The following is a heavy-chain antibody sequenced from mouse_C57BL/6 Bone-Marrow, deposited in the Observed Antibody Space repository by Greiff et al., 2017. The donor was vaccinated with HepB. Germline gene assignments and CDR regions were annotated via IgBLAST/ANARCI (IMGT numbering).Heavy chain of an antibody. CDR2: IDPSDSYT. J-gene: IGHJ3*01. V-gene: IGHV1-69*01. CDR1: GYTFTSYW. Sequence: QVQLQQPGAELVMPGASVKLSCKASGYTFTSYWMHWVKQRPGQGLEWIGEIDPSDSYTNYNQKFKGKSTLTVDKSSSTAYMQLSSLTSEDSAVYYCARSYYGSSYGWFAYWGQGTLVTVSA. CDR3: ARSYYGSSYGWFAY. D-gene: IGHD1-1*01.